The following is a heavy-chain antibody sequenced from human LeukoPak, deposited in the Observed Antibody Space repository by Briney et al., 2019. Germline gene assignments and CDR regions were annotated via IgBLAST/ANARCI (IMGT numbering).Heavy chain of an antibody. J-gene: IGHJ4*02. CDR3: ARETSGSHWN. CDR2: ISFDGKDK. V-gene: IGHV3-30*14. D-gene: IGHD1-26*01. CDR1: GFTFSTYA. Sequence: GGSLKLSCAASGFTFSTYAMHWVRQAPGKGLEWVAVISFDGKDKYYADSVKGRFTISRDNSKNTLYLQMNSLRVEDTAVYYCARETSGSHWNWGQGTLVTVSS.